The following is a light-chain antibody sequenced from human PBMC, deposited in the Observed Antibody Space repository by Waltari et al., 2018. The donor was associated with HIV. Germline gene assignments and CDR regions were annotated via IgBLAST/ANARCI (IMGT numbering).Light chain of an antibody. CDR2: DVS. Sequence: QSALTQPASVSGSPGQSITISCTGTSSDVGGYNYVSWYQQHPGKGPKLMIYDVSNRPSGLSNRFSGSKSGNTASLTISGLQAEDEADYYCSSYTSSSSVVFGGGTKLTVL. V-gene: IGLV2-14*03. CDR1: SSDVGGYNY. J-gene: IGLJ2*01. CDR3: SSYTSSSSVV.